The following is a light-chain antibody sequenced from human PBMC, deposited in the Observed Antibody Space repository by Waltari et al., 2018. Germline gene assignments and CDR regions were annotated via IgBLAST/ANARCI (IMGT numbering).Light chain of an antibody. CDR2: DVS. V-gene: IGLV2-14*01. J-gene: IGLJ2*01. Sequence: QSALTQPASVSGSPGQSVTIFCAGTSNDVGVYNSVSWYQEHPGHAPRVIIYDVSERPSGVSDRFSGSKSGNTASLTISGLQAEDEADYYCSSQSSNDVVLFGGGTKLTVL. CDR1: SNDVGVYNS. CDR3: SSQSSNDVVL.